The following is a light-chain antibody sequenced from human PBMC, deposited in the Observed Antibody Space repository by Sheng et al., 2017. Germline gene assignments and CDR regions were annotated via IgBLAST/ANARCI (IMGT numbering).Light chain of an antibody. CDR3: QQSYIFPRS. Sequence: DIQMTQSPSSLSASVGDRVTITCRAGQTISTYLNWYQQKPGEAPRLLIYGASNLQRGVPSRFTGSGSGTDFTLTITSLQPEDFSTYYCQQSYIFPRSFGPGTKVDV. V-gene: IGKV1-39*01. J-gene: IGKJ3*01. CDR2: GAS. CDR1: QTISTY.